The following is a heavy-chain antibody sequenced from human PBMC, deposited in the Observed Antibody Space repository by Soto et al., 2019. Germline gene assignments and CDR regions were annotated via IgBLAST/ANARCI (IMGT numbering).Heavy chain of an antibody. CDR3: ARLPVVVIALGYFDP. CDR2: VYYTGFT. J-gene: IGHJ5*02. Sequence: SETLSLTCTVSGDSISNSYYLGWVRQHPGKGLECIGAVYYTGFTYYNPSLKSRLTISLDTSKNQFSLRLSSVTAAGTAIYYCARLPVVVIALGYFDPWGPGTLVTVSS. V-gene: IGHV4-39*01. D-gene: IGHD2-21*01. CDR1: GDSISNSYY.